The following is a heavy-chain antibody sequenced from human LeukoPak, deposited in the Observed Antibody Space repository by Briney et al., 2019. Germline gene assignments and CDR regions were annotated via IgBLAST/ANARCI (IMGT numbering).Heavy chain of an antibody. J-gene: IGHJ5*02. V-gene: IGHV4-39*07. D-gene: IGHD2-8*01. Sequence: PSETLSLTCTVSGGSISSSSYYWGWIRQPPGKGLEWIGSIYYSGSTYYNPSLKSRVTISVDTSKNQFSLKLSSVTAADTAVYYCARNTKLDVDNWFDPWGQGTLVTVSS. CDR2: IYYSGST. CDR3: ARNTKLDVDNWFDP. CDR1: GGSISSSSYY.